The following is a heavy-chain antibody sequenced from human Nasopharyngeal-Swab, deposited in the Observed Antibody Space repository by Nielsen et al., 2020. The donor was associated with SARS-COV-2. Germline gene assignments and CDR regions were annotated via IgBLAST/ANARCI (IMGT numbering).Heavy chain of an antibody. CDR3: SRSSPAFGY. CDR1: GYTFTSYV. V-gene: IGHV1-69*05. Sequence: SVKVSCKASGYTFTSYVISWVRQAPGQGLEWMGGIIPIFGTANYAQKFQGRVTMTRDTSISTAHMELSSLTSEDTAVYYCSRSSPAFGYWGQGTLVTVSS. CDR2: IIPIFGTA. J-gene: IGHJ4*02. D-gene: IGHD2-2*01.